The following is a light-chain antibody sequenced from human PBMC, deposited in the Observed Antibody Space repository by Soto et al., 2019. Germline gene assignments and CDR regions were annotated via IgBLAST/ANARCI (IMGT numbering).Light chain of an antibody. Sequence: QSALTQPPSASGSPGQSVTISCTGTSSDVGAYNYVSWYQQHPGKAPKLMIYDVTKRPSGVPDRFSGSKSGNTASLTVSGLQAEDEADYYCISYAGSSIWVFGGGTKLPS. V-gene: IGLV2-8*01. CDR2: DVT. CDR1: SSDVGAYNY. J-gene: IGLJ3*02. CDR3: ISYAGSSIWV.